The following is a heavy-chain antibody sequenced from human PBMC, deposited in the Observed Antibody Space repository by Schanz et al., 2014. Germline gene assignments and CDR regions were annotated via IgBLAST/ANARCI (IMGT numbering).Heavy chain of an antibody. CDR2: INPTGGST. D-gene: IGHD3-10*01. CDR3: ARAAYGCYTSTPLRY. J-gene: IGHJ4*02. CDR1: GYTFISYF. Sequence: QVQLVQSGAEVKKPGASVKVSCKASGYTFISYFIHWVRQAPGQGLEWMGIINPTGGSTSYAQRFQGRVTVTRDTSTSTVYMELSSLRSEDTAVYYCARAAYGCYTSTPLRYWGQGTLVTVSS. V-gene: IGHV1-46*01.